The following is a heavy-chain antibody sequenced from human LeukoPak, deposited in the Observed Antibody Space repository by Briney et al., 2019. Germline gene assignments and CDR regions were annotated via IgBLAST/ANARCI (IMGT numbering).Heavy chain of an antibody. CDR3: ARGADSGYSSDN. CDR1: GFTFSNYW. V-gene: IGHV3-74*01. D-gene: IGHD3-9*01. CDR2: INSDGRST. Sequence: GGSLRLSCAASGFTFSNYWMHWVRQAPGKGLVWVSRINSDGRSTNYADSVKGRFTISRDNAKNTLYLQMNSLRAEDTAVYYCARGADSGYSSDNWGQGTLVTVSS. J-gene: IGHJ4*02.